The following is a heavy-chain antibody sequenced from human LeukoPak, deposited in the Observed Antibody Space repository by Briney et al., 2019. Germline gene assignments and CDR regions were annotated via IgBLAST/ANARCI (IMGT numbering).Heavy chain of an antibody. CDR2: HSGSGGST. J-gene: IGHJ4*02. CDR3: AKGVRRSSDYSCPVDY. Sequence: PGGSLRLSCAASGFTFSSYAMSWVRQAPGKGLEWVSAHSGSGGSTYYADSVKGRFTISRDNSRNTLYLQMNSLRAEDTAVYYCAKGVRRSSDYSCPVDYWGQGTLDTLSS. CDR1: GFTFSSYA. V-gene: IGHV3-23*01. D-gene: IGHD3-22*01.